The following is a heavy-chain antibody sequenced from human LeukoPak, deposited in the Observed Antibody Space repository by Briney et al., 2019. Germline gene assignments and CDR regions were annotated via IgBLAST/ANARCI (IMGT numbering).Heavy chain of an antibody. V-gene: IGHV3-21*01. CDR1: GFSFSSFG. CDR2: ISGSGDFI. CDR3: ARDSEAYCGGDCYFYFDY. Sequence: PGGSLRLSCAVSGFSFSSFGMIWVRQAPGKGLEWLASISGSGDFIYYADSVKGRFTISKDNTKNSVHLQLTSLRAEDTAVYYCARDSEAYCGGDCYFYFDYRGQGTRVTVSS. D-gene: IGHD2-21*02. J-gene: IGHJ4*02.